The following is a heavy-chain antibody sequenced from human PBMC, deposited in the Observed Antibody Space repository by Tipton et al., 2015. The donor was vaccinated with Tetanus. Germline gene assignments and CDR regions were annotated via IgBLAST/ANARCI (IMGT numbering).Heavy chain of an antibody. CDR3: AKRAKQWLANIYWDY. CDR1: GFPFNKYG. J-gene: IGHJ4*02. V-gene: IGHV3-23*01. CDR2: ISGAGSTT. Sequence: SLRLSCVASGFPFNKYGMSWVRQAPGKGLEWISAISGAGSTTYYADSAKGRFTISRDDSQDTLFLQMNSLTVDDTAIYYCAKRAKQWLANIYWDYWGQGTRVTVSS. D-gene: IGHD6-19*01.